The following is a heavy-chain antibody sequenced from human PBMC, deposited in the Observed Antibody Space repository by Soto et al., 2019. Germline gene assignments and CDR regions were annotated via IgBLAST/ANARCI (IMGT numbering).Heavy chain of an antibody. J-gene: IGHJ3*02. D-gene: IGHD1-26*01. V-gene: IGHV3-49*04. CDR3: TRVPEGIVAATTGAFDN. Sequence: LRLSCTASGFTFGDYAMTWVRQAPGKGLEWVGFIRSKAYGGTTEYAASVKGRFTISRDDSKSIAYLQMNSLKIEDTAVYYCTRVPEGIVAATTGAFDNWGQGTMVTVSS. CDR1: GFTFGDYA. CDR2: IRSKAYGGTT.